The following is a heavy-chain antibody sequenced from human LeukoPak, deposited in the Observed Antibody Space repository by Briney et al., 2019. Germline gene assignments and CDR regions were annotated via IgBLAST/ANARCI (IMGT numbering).Heavy chain of an antibody. CDR1: GFTFSSYA. D-gene: IGHD2-2*01. V-gene: IGHV3-30*04. CDR2: ISYDGSNK. CDR3: ARDSKKYCSSTSCYPFDY. J-gene: IGHJ4*02. Sequence: GGSLRLSCAASGFTFSSYAMHWVRQAPGKGLEWVAVISYDGSNKYYADSVKGRFTISRDNSKSTLYLQMNSLRAEDTAVYYCARDSKKYCSSTSCYPFDYWGQGTPVTVSS.